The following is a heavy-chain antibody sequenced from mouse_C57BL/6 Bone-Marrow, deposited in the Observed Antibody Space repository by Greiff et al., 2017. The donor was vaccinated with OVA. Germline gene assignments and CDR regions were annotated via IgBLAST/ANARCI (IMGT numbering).Heavy chain of an antibody. Sequence: EVMLVESGGGLVQPGGSLSLSCAASGFTFTDYYMSWVRQPPGKALEWLGFIRNQANGYTPEYSASVKGRFTISRDTSQSILYLQMNALRAEDRSTYYCARSLGPGVDCWGQGTTLTVSS. CDR2: IRNQANGYTP. J-gene: IGHJ2*01. V-gene: IGHV7-3*01. CDR1: GFTFTDYY. CDR3: ARSLGPGVDC. D-gene: IGHD4-1*01.